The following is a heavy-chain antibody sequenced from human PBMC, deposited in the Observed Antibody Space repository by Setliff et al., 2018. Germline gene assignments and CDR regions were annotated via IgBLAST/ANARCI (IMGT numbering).Heavy chain of an antibody. CDR2: IGSDGSFT. CDR3: LREDKAMDFDY. CDR1: GFSLSNYI. J-gene: IGHJ4*02. V-gene: IGHV3-74*01. Sequence: GGSLRLSCEASGFSLSNYIMHWVRQAPGKGLVWVSRIGSDGSFTNYADSVKGRFTISRDNAKNTLFLQMRSLRAEDTAVYYCLREDKAMDFDYWGQGTRVTSPQ. D-gene: IGHD5-18*01.